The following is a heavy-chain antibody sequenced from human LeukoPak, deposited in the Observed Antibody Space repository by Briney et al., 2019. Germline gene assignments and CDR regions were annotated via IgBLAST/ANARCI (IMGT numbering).Heavy chain of an antibody. CDR1: AFTFSNFS. Sequence: GGSLRLSCTSSAFTFSNFSMNWVRQAPGKGLEWVSYISISSSSIYHSDSVKGRFTISRDNAKNSLYLQMNSLRTDDTAVYYCAREGVAATKGYDYWGQGALVTVSS. D-gene: IGHD2-15*01. CDR3: AREGVAATKGYDY. V-gene: IGHV3-48*04. J-gene: IGHJ4*02. CDR2: ISISSSSI.